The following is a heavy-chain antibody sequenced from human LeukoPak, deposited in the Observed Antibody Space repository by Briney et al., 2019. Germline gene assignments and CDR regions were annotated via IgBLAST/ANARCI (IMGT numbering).Heavy chain of an antibody. CDR3: AKVGVLLWFGELRD. CDR1: GFTFSSYS. J-gene: IGHJ4*02. CDR2: ISASSSYI. V-gene: IGHV3-21*01. Sequence: GGSLRLSCAASGFTFSSYSMNWVRQAPGKGLEWVSSISASSSYIYYADSVKGRFTISRDNSKNTLYLQMNSLRAEDTAVYYCAKVGVLLWFGELRDWGQGTLVTVSS. D-gene: IGHD3-10*01.